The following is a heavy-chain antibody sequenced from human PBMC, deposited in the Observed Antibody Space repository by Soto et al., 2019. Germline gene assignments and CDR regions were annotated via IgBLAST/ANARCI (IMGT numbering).Heavy chain of an antibody. Sequence: QVQLQESGPGLVKPSGTLSLTCAVSGDSISSPKWWTWVRQPPGKGLEWIGDMLHSGTTNYNPSLKSRVTISVDKSKNQFSLNLYSVTAADTAVYYCAYSPGWYRHGLWGPGTLVIVSS. CDR2: MLHSGTT. D-gene: IGHD6-19*01. J-gene: IGHJ3*01. V-gene: IGHV4-4*02. CDR3: AYSPGWYRHGL. CDR1: GDSISSPKW.